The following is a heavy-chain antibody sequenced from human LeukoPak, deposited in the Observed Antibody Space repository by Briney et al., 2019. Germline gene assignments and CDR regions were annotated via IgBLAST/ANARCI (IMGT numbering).Heavy chain of an antibody. CDR1: GFTFSIYA. Sequence: GSLRLSCAASGFTFSIYAMNWVRQAPGKGLEWVTVISSDGSNEYYADSVKGRFTISRDNSKNTLYLQVNSLRTEDTAVYYCATDRASKGEQWLGYLSFWGQGTLVAVSS. J-gene: IGHJ4*02. V-gene: IGHV3-30*03. CDR2: ISSDGSNE. D-gene: IGHD6-19*01. CDR3: ATDRASKGEQWLGYLSF.